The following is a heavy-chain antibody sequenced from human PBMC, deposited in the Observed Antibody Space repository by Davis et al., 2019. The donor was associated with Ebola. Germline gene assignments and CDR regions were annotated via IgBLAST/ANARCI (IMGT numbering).Heavy chain of an antibody. Sequence: PSETLSLTCTVSGCPISNYYWNWIRQPPGKGLEWIGSLYYTGSTTYNPSLKSRVTIAGDTSKNQFSLKLSSVTAADTAVYYCARVFETMKGGAIMGGMDVWGQGTTVTVSS. V-gene: IGHV4-59*01. D-gene: IGHD3-10*01. CDR2: LYYTGST. J-gene: IGHJ6*02. CDR3: ARVFETMKGGAIMGGMDV. CDR1: GCPISNYY.